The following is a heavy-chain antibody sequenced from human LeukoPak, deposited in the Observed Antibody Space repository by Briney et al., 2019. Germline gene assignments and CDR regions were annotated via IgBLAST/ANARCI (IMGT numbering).Heavy chain of an antibody. V-gene: IGHV3-48*03. CDR1: GFTFSSYE. CDR3: ARANGGSYYWFDP. J-gene: IGHJ5*02. D-gene: IGHD1-26*01. CDR2: ISSSGSTI. Sequence: GGSLRLSCAASGFTFSSYEMNWVRQAPGKGLEWVSYISSSGSTIYSADSVKGRFTISRDNAKNSLHLQMNSLRAEDTAVYYCARANGGSYYWFDPWGQATLVTV.